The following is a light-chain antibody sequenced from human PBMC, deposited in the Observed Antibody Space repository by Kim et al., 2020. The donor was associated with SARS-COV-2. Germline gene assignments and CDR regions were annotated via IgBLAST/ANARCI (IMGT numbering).Light chain of an antibody. CDR1: NIEKKN. J-gene: IGLJ2*01. CDR2: RDI. Sequence: SYELTQPPSVSVALGQTTTIICGGNNIEKKNVHWYQQKPGQAPVLVMYRDINRPSGIPDRFSGSNSGNAATLTISTAQAGDEADYYCQVWDTTAVFGGGTQLTVL. V-gene: IGLV3-9*01. CDR3: QVWDTTAV.